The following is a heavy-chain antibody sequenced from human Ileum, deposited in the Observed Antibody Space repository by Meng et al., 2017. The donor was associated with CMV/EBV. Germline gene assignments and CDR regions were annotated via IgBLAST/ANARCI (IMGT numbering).Heavy chain of an antibody. J-gene: IGHJ4*02. V-gene: IGHV4-34*01. CDR3: ARDRVYYDFWSGYHDY. D-gene: IGHD3-3*01. CDR2: INHSGST. Sequence: SETLSLTCAVYGGSFSGYYWSWIRQPPGKGLEWIGEINHSGSTNYNPSLKSRVTISVDTSKNQFSLKLSSVTAADTAVYYCARDRVYYDFWSGYHDYWGQGTLVTVSS. CDR1: GGSFSGYY.